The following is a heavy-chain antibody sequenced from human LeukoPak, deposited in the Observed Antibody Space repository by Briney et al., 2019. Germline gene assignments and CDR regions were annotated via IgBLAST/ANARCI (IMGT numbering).Heavy chain of an antibody. Sequence: ASVKVSCKASGYTFTGYYMHWVRQAPGQGLEWMGWINPNSGGTNYAQKFQGRVTMTRDTSISTAYMELSRLRSDDTAVYYCARSPRLSTISLYHRGQGTLGTLSS. J-gene: IGHJ4*01. D-gene: IGHD5/OR15-5a*01. CDR3: ARSPRLSTISLYH. CDR2: INPNSGGT. CDR1: GYTFTGYY. V-gene: IGHV1-2*02.